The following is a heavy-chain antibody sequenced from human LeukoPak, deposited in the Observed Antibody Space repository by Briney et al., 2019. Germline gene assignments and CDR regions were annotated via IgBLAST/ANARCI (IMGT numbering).Heavy chain of an antibody. CDR1: GYTLTELS. Sequence: ASVKVSCKVSGYTLTELSMHWVRQAPGQGLEWMGWINPNSGGTNYAQKFQGRVTMTRDTSISTAYMELSRLRSDDTAVYYCARDYDFWSGYPPYNWFDPWGQGTLVTVSS. CDR2: INPNSGGT. V-gene: IGHV1-2*02. CDR3: ARDYDFWSGYPPYNWFDP. D-gene: IGHD3-3*01. J-gene: IGHJ5*02.